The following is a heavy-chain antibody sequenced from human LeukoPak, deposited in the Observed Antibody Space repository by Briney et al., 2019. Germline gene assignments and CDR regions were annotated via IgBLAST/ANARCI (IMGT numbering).Heavy chain of an antibody. CDR3: AKHSLFYYDFDY. CDR1: GGFISSYY. D-gene: IGHD3-22*01. CDR2: IYYSGST. V-gene: IGHV4-59*08. Sequence: PSETLSLICTVSGGFISSYYWSWIRQPPGKGLEWIGYIYYSGSTNSNPSLKSRVTISVDTSKNQISLELNSVTAADTAVYYCAKHSLFYYDFDYGARETLVTVPS. J-gene: IGHJ4*02.